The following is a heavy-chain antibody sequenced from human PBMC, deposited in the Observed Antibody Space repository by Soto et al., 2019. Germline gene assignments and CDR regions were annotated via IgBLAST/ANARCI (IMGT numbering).Heavy chain of an antibody. D-gene: IGHD4-17*01. CDR3: ARSRNVAEFNDYGGNYHGFDI. J-gene: IGHJ3*02. V-gene: IGHV1-69*01. Sequence: QVQLEQSGAEVKKAGSSVKVSCKAFGGSVNSHAISWVRQAPGQGLEWMGGIIPMFGTPTYAQKFQAGVTISAEESTSTAYLDLSSLRSEYTAVYYCARSRNVAEFNDYGGNYHGFDIWGQGTKVTVSS. CDR1: GGSVNSHA. CDR2: IIPMFGTP.